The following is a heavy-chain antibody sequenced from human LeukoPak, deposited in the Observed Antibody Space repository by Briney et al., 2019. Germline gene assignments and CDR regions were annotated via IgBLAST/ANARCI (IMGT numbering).Heavy chain of an antibody. D-gene: IGHD6-19*01. CDR3: ASLKIAVAGSGRASDI. Sequence: SETLSLTCTVSGGSISSSSYYWGWIRQPPGKGLEWIGSIYYSGSTYYNPSLKSRVTISVDTSKNQFSLKLSSVTAADTAVYYCASLKIAVAGSGRASDIWGQGTMVTVSS. V-gene: IGHV4-39*01. CDR2: IYYSGST. J-gene: IGHJ3*02. CDR1: GGSISSSSYY.